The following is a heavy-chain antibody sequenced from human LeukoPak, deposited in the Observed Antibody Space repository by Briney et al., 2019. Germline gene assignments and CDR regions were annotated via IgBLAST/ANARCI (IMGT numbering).Heavy chain of an antibody. CDR1: GYTFTGYY. Sequence: ASVKVSCKASGYTFTGYYMHWVRQAPGQGLEWMGWINPNSGGTNYAQKFQGRVTMTRDTSISTAYMELSRLRSDDTAVYYCARDSAALPGAYFDYWGQGTLVTVSS. V-gene: IGHV1-2*02. J-gene: IGHJ4*02. CDR3: ARDSAALPGAYFDY. D-gene: IGHD6-13*01. CDR2: INPNSGGT.